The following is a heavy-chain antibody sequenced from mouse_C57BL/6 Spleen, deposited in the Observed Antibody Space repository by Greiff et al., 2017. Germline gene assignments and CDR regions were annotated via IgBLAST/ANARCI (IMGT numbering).Heavy chain of an antibody. CDR2: ISYDGSN. CDR3: AREYYYYGSYYFDY. CDR1: GFSITSGYY. D-gene: IGHD1-1*01. J-gene: IGHJ2*01. Sequence: EVQLVESGPGLVKPSQSLSLTCSVTGFSITSGYYWNWIRQFPGNKLEWMGYISYDGSNKYNPSLKNRISITRDTSTNQFFLKLNSVTTKDTATYYCAREYYYYGSYYFDYWGQGTTLTVSS. V-gene: IGHV3-6*01.